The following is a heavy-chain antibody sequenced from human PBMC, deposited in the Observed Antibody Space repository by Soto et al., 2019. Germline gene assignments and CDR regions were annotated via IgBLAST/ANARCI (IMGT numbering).Heavy chain of an antibody. CDR2: ISSSSSYI. CDR1: GFTFSSYA. Sequence: EVQLLESGGGLVQPGGSLRLSCAASGFTFSSYAMSWVRQAPGKGLEWVSAISSSSSYIYYADSVKGRFTISRDNAKNSLYLQMNSLRAEDTAVYYCASHSSSWYYYYGMDVWGQGTTVTVSS. CDR3: ASHSSSWYYYYGMDV. V-gene: IGHV3-21*01. D-gene: IGHD6-13*01. J-gene: IGHJ6*02.